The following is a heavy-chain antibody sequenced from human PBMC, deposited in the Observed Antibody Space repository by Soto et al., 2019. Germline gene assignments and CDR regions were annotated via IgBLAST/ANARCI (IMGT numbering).Heavy chain of an antibody. Sequence: ILSLRCAVSGGSSRSGGYSWSWIRQPPGKGLEWIGYIYHSGSTYYNPSLQSRVTVSVDTSKNQFSLKLSSVTAADTAVYYCAREGYYDSSGAWGPGLGMDVWGQGTTVTVSS. J-gene: IGHJ6*02. D-gene: IGHD3-22*01. CDR3: AREGYYDSSGAWGPGLGMDV. CDR1: GGSSRSGGYS. V-gene: IGHV4-30-2*01. CDR2: IYHSGST.